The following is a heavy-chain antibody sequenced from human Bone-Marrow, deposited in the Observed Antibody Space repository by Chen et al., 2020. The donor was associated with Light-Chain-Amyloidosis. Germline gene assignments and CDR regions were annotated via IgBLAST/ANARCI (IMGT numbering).Heavy chain of an antibody. D-gene: IGHD3-22*01. CDR2: IYYSGST. V-gene: IGHV4-39*01. Sequence: QLQLQESGPGLVKPSETLSLTCTVSGCSISSSSYYWGWIRQPPGKGLEWIGSIYYSGSTYYNPSLKSRVTISVDTSKNQFSLKLSSVTAADTAVYYCARREDYYYDSSGYYDYWGQGTLVTVSS. J-gene: IGHJ4*02. CDR3: ARREDYYYDSSGYYDY. CDR1: GCSISSSSYY.